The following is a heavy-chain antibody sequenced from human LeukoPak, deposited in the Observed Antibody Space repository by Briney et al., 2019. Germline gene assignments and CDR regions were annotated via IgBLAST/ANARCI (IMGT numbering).Heavy chain of an antibody. CDR2: ISWDSRDV. V-gene: IGHV3-9*01. Sequence: GGSLRLSCEASGFTFEDFAMHWVRQVPGKGPEWVSGISWDSRDVEYADSVKGRLTISRDNAKSSLFLQMDSLRPEDTALYFCTKDLGSGSHPDFYSGMDVWGQGTAVTVSS. J-gene: IGHJ6*02. D-gene: IGHD3-10*01. CDR1: GFTFEDFA. CDR3: TKDLGSGSHPDFYSGMDV.